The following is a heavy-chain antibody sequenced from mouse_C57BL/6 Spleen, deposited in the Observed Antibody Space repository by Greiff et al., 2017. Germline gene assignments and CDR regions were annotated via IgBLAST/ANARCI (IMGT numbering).Heavy chain of an antibody. J-gene: IGHJ3*01. D-gene: IGHD2-5*01. V-gene: IGHV5-4*03. CDR1: GFTFSSYA. CDR3: ASDSIYVLAWFAY. CDR2: ISDGGSYT. Sequence: DVKLVESGGGLVKPGGSLKLSCAASGFTFSSYAMSWVRQTPEKRLEWVATISDGGSYTYYPDNVKGRFTLSRDNAKNNLYLQMSHLKSEDTAMYYCASDSIYVLAWFAYGGQGTLVTVSA.